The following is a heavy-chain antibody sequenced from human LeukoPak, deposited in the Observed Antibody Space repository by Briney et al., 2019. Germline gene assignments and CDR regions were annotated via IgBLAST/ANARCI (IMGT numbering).Heavy chain of an antibody. CDR1: GFTFSSYA. V-gene: IGHV3-23*01. CDR2: ISGSGGST. D-gene: IGHD2-2*01. Sequence: GWSLRLSCAASGFTFSSYAMSWVRQAPGKGLEWVSAISGSGGSTYYADSVKGRFTISRDNSKNTLYLQMNSLRAEDTAVYYCAKEGPNCSSTSCSDDYAFDIWGQGTMVTVSS. CDR3: AKEGPNCSSTSCSDDYAFDI. J-gene: IGHJ3*02.